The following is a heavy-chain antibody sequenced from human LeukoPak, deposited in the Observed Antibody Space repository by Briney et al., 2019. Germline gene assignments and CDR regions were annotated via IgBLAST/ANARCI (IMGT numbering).Heavy chain of an antibody. J-gene: IGHJ4*02. CDR1: GGSISSGSYY. CDR2: VSHSGST. Sequence: SETLSLTCTVSGGSISSGSYYWGWIRQPPGKGLEWIGSVSHSGSTSYYPSLKSRVTISLDTSKNQFSLKLNSVTAADTAMYYCARGLQVWSRDPFDYWGQGTLVTVSS. CDR3: ARGLQVWSRDPFDY. V-gene: IGHV4-39*07. D-gene: IGHD3-16*01.